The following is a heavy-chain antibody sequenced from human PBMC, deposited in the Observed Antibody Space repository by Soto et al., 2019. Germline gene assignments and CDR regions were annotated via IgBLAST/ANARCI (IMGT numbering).Heavy chain of an antibody. J-gene: IGHJ4*02. D-gene: IGHD3-3*01. CDR2: ISYDGSNK. CDR3: AKDFTIFGVATEGPFYY. Sequence: QVQLVESGGGVVQPGMSLRLSCAASGFTFSSYGMHWVRQAPGKGLEWVAVISYDGSNKYYADSVKGRFTISRDNSKNTLYLQMNSLRAEDTAVYYCAKDFTIFGVATEGPFYYWGQGTLVTVSS. V-gene: IGHV3-30*18. CDR1: GFTFSSYG.